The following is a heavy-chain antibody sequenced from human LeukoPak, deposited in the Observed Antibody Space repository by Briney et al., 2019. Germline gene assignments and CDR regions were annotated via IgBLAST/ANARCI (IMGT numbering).Heavy chain of an antibody. CDR2: ISGSITYI. J-gene: IGHJ4*02. V-gene: IGHV3-21*06. CDR1: GFTLSTFT. Sequence: GGSRRLSCAASGFTLSTFTMKCVRPAPGKGLEWVSSISGSITYIYYADSVKGRLHIYRDNTKNLLYLQMHSLRAEDTAVYYCSREDGSGFFVFWRQGTLVTVSS. CDR3: SREDGSGFFVF. D-gene: IGHD6-19*01.